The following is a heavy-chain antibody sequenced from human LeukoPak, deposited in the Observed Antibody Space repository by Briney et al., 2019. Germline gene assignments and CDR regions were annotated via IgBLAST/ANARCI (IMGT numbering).Heavy chain of an antibody. J-gene: IGHJ5*02. CDR3: ARQSRIAVAETNWFDP. D-gene: IGHD6-19*01. CDR2: IYYTGTT. Sequence: PSETLSLTCTVSGGSITSSSYYWDWIRQPPGKGLEWIGGIYYTGTTYNNPSLRSRVTISVDTSKNQFSMKLSSVTAADTAVYYCARQSRIAVAETNWFDPWGQGTLVTVSS. V-gene: IGHV4-39*01. CDR1: GGSITSSSYY.